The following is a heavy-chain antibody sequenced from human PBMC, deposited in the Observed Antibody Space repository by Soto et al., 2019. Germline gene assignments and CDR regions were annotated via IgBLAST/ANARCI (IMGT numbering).Heavy chain of an antibody. V-gene: IGHV4-34*01. D-gene: IGHD6-13*01. Sequence: SETLSLTCAVYCGSFSGYYWSWLRQPPGKGLEWIGEINHSGTTNYNPSRKRRVTISVDTSKNQLSLKLSSVTAADTAVYYCARGLAGRSSSWYDYWGQGTLVTVSS. J-gene: IGHJ4*02. CDR3: ARGLAGRSSSWYDY. CDR1: CGSFSGYY. CDR2: INHSGTT.